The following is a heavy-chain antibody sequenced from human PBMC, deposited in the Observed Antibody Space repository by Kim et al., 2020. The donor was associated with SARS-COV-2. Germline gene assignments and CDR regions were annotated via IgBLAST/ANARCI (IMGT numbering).Heavy chain of an antibody. CDR1: GFTFNNYA. CDR2: INNSGGNS. D-gene: IGHD1-1*01. J-gene: IGHJ4*02. V-gene: IGHV3-23*01. Sequence: GGSLGLSCAASGFTFNNYAMSWLRQAPGKGLEYVSVINNSGGNSYYPDSVKGRFTISRDNSKHTLYLQMNSLRAEDTAVYYCAMNWNLDYWGQGTLVTVSS. CDR3: AMNWNLDY.